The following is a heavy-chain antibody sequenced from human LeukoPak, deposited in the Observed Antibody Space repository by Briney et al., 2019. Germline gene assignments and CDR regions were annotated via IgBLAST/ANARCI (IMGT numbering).Heavy chain of an antibody. D-gene: IGHD3-22*01. CDR3: AKGEYYYDSSGYAFDI. J-gene: IGHJ3*02. V-gene: IGHV3-30*02. Sequence: GGSLRLSCAASGFTFSSYGMHWVRQAPGKGLEWVAFIRYDGSNKYYADSVKGRFTISRDNSKNTLYLQMNSLRAEDTAVYYCAKGEYYYDSSGYAFDIWGQGTMVTVSS. CDR2: IRYDGSNK. CDR1: GFTFSSYG.